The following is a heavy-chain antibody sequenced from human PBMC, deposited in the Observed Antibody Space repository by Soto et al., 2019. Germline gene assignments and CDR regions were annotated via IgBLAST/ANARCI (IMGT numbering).Heavy chain of an antibody. D-gene: IGHD3-9*01. CDR2: IIPIFGTA. V-gene: IGHV1-69*01. CDR1: GGTFSSYA. J-gene: IGHJ3*02. CDR3: ARGVITGILTGYPRAFDI. Sequence: QVQLVQSGAEVKKPGSSVKVSCKASGGTFSSYAISWVRQAPGQGLEWMGGIIPIFGTANYAQKFQGRVTITADESTSTAYMELSSLRSEDTAVYYCARGVITGILTGYPRAFDIWGQGTMVTVSS.